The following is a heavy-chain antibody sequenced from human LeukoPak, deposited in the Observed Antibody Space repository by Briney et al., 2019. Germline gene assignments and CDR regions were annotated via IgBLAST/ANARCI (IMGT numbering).Heavy chain of an antibody. D-gene: IGHD2-21*02. CDR3: ATDKLWGNVVVTATAFDY. V-gene: IGHV3-9*01. CDR2: IRWDSGSI. J-gene: IGHJ4*02. CDR1: GFTFDDYA. Sequence: GGSLRLSCAASGFTFDDYAMHWVRQVPGKGLEWVSGIRWDSGSIAYADSVKGRFTISRDNAKNSLYLQMNSLRVEDTALYYCATDKLWGNVVVTATAFDYWGQGTLVTVSS.